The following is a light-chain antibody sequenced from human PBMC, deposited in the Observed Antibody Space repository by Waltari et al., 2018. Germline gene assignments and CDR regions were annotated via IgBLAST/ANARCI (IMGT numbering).Light chain of an antibody. CDR1: QSVLYSSNNKNY. Sequence: DIVMTQSPDSLAVSLGERATINCKSSQSVLYSSNNKNYLAWYQQKPGQPPKLLIYWASTRESGVPDRVTGSGSGTDFTLTISSRQAEDVAVYYCQQYYSGPFTFGQGTRLEIK. J-gene: IGKJ5*01. CDR2: WAS. CDR3: QQYYSGPFT. V-gene: IGKV4-1*01.